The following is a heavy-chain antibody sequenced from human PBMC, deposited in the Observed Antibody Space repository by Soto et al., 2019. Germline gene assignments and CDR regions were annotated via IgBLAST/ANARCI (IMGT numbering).Heavy chain of an antibody. Sequence: QVQLMQSGAEVKKPGASVKVSCKASGNTFTNYYIHWVRQAPGHGLEWMGTINPSGGHTTYSQNFLVRVTMTRDTSTITLYMELTSLTSDDTAVYYWARGGHVVVVTAAFDYWGQGTLVTVSS. D-gene: IGHD2-21*02. CDR1: GNTFTNYY. CDR3: ARGGHVVVVTAAFDY. V-gene: IGHV1-46*01. CDR2: INPSGGHT. J-gene: IGHJ4*02.